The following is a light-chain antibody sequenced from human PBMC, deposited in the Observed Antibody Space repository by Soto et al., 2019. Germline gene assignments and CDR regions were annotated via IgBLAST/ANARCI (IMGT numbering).Light chain of an antibody. CDR1: LSVGTK. CDR2: GAS. CDR3: QQYGSSPPTWT. Sequence: PQSPASLPVSPGETATLSCRASLSVGTKLAWYQQKPGQAPRLLISGASSRATGIPDRFSGSGSGTDFTLTICSREPGDFAVDYCQQYGSSPPTWTCGQGTKVDI. J-gene: IGKJ1*01. V-gene: IGKV3-20*01.